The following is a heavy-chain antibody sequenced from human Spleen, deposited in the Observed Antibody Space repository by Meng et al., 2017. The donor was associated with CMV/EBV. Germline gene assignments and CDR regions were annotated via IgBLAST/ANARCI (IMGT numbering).Heavy chain of an antibody. D-gene: IGHD2-2*01. CDR1: GGSFSGYY. CDR3: ARGEVVPAATYDY. J-gene: IGHJ4*02. CDR2: INHSGST. Sequence: CAVYGGSFSGYYWSWIRQPPGKGLEWIGEINHSGSTNYNPSLKSRVTISVDTSKNQFSLKLSSVTAADTAVYYCARGEVVPAATYDYWGQGTLVTVSS. V-gene: IGHV4-34*01.